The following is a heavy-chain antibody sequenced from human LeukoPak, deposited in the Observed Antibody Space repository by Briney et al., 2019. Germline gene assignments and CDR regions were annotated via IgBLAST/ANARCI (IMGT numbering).Heavy chain of an antibody. CDR2: IKQDGSQK. D-gene: IGHD2/OR15-2a*01. Sequence: GGSLRLSCAASGFRFNRFSMSWVRQTPGKGLEWVANIKQDGSQKEYADSVKGRFAISRDNANNFLDLQMNSLRAEDTGAYYCASVDFDNNAHYHYYLPNWGQGTRVTVSS. J-gene: IGHJ4*02. V-gene: IGHV3-7*01. CDR3: ASVDFDNNAHYHYYLPN. CDR1: GFRFNRFS.